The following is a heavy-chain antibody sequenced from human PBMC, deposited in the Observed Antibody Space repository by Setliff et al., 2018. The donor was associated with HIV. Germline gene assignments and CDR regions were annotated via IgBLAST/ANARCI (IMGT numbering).Heavy chain of an antibody. CDR3: VKDVVKFWSGSGALDF. CDR1: GFTFSSYG. D-gene: IGHD3-3*01. Sequence: LRLSCVTSGFTFSSYGMHWVRQAPGKGLEWVALIWYDASKKEYADSVKGRFNILRDDSKKTVDLQMNSLRADDTAVYYCVKDVVKFWSGSGALDFWGPGTLVTVSS. V-gene: IGHV3-33*06. J-gene: IGHJ4*02. CDR2: IWYDASKK.